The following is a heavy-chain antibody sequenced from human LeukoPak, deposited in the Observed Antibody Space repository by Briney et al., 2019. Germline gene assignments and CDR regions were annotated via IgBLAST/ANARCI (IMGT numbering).Heavy chain of an antibody. D-gene: IGHD3-3*01. CDR2: ISAYNGNT. Sequence: ASVKVSCKASGHIFTSYGISWVRQAPGQGLEWMGWISAYNGNTNHAQNFQGRVTVTTETSTSTAYMELRSLRSDDTAVYYCARDRGTYYDFWSGYHYWGQGTLVTVSS. V-gene: IGHV1-18*01. CDR1: GHIFTSYG. CDR3: ARDRGTYYDFWSGYHY. J-gene: IGHJ4*02.